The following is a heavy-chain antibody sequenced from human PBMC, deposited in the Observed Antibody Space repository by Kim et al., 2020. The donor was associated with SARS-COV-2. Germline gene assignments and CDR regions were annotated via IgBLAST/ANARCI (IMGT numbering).Heavy chain of an antibody. CDR1: GGSISSSSYY. J-gene: IGHJ4*02. D-gene: IGHD3-10*01. Sequence: SETLSLTCTVSGGSISSSSYYWGWIRQPPGKGLEWIGSIYYSGSTYYNPSLKSRVTISVDTSKNQFSLKLSSVTAADTAVYYCASREPYGSGRKDFDYWGQGTLVTVSS. CDR2: IYYSGST. V-gene: IGHV4-39*01. CDR3: ASREPYGSGRKDFDY.